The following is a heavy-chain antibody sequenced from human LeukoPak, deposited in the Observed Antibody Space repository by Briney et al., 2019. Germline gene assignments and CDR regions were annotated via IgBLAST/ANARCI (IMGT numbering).Heavy chain of an antibody. CDR3: ASQYGSGNPP. J-gene: IGHJ4*02. CDR1: RFTFDDFS. D-gene: IGHD3-10*01. CDR2: ISKYGDRT. V-gene: IGHV3-43*01. Sequence: GGSLRLSCTASRFTFDDFSIHWVRQTPGKGLEWVSLISKYGDRTYYADSVKGRFTISRDNAKNSLYLQMNSLRAEDTAVYYCASQYGSGNPPWGQGTLVTVSS.